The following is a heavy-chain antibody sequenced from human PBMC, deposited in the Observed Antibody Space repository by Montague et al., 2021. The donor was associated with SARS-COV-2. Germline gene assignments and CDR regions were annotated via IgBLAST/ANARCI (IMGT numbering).Heavy chain of an antibody. J-gene: IGHJ6*02. Sequence: SLRLSCAASGFTFYNYAMSRVRQAPDKGLEWVAVIYGGGISTYYSYSLNVLFTIFRDNSKDTLYLDMNSLRAEDTAVYYCVSRYSLSPSYYGLDVWGQGTTVTVSS. CDR1: GFTFYNYA. CDR2: IYGGGIST. D-gene: IGHD5-18*01. V-gene: IGHV3-23*03. CDR3: VSRYSLSPSYYGLDV.